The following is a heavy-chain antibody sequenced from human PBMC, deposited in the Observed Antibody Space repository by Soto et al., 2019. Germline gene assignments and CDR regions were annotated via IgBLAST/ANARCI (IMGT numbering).Heavy chain of an antibody. J-gene: IGHJ4*02. CDR3: ARDKGGYNWNYVSLDY. CDR2: IKQDGSEK. CDR1: GFTFSSYW. D-gene: IGHD1-7*01. V-gene: IGHV3-7*01. Sequence: GGSLRLSCAASGFTFSSYWMSWVRQAPGKGLEWVANIKQDGSEKYYVDSVKGRFTISRDNAKNSLYLQMNSLRAEDTAVYYCARDKGGYNWNYVSLDYWGQGTLVTVSS.